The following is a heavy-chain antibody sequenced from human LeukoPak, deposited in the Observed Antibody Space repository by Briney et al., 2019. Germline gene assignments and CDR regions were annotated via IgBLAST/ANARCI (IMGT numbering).Heavy chain of an antibody. V-gene: IGHV7-4-1*01. CDR2: INTNTGNP. J-gene: IGHJ4*02. CDR3: ARAGIAVAGTGVPY. CDR1: GYTFTCYG. Sequence: ASVKVSCKASGYTFTCYGMNWVRQPPGQGLEWMGWINTNTGNPTYAQGFTGRFAFSLDTSVCTAYLQICSLKAEDTAVYYCARAGIAVAGTGVPYWGQGTLVTVSS. D-gene: IGHD6-19*01.